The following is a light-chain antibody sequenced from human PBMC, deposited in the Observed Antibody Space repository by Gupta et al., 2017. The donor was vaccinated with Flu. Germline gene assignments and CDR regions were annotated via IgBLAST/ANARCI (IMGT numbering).Light chain of an antibody. CDR2: DES. Sequence: YVLPQPPSVSVAPGQTARITCGGDNIGSKSVPWYQQKPGRAPVLGSYDESARPSGIPARVSGSNSGNTATLTISRVEAGDEGPYYCQVWERTGDQVVFGGGTKLTVL. J-gene: IGLJ3*02. CDR1: NIGSKS. V-gene: IGLV3-21*02. CDR3: QVWERTGDQVV.